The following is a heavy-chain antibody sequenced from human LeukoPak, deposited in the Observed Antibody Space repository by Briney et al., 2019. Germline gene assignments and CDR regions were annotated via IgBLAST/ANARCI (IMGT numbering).Heavy chain of an antibody. Sequence: SETLSLTCAVYGGSFSGYYRSWIRQPPGKGLEWTGEINHSGSTSYNPSLKSRVTISVDTSKNQFSLKLSSVTAADTAVYYCARVYLRARYFDLWGRGTLVTVSS. CDR3: ARVYLRARYFDL. CDR1: GGSFSGYY. D-gene: IGHD5/OR15-5a*01. V-gene: IGHV4-34*01. CDR2: INHSGST. J-gene: IGHJ2*01.